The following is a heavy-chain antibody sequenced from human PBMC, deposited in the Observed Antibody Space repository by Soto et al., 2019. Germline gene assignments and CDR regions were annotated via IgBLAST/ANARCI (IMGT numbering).Heavy chain of an antibody. CDR2: IYYSGST. J-gene: IGHJ5*02. V-gene: IGHV4-61*01. CDR1: GGSVSSGSYY. D-gene: IGHD6-19*01. CDR3: ARERPDGCRLDP. Sequence: SETLSLTCTVSGGSVSSGSYYWSWIRQPPGKGLEWIGYIYYSGSTNYNPSLKSRVTISVDTSKNQFSLRLSSVTAADTAVYYCARERPDGCRLDPWGQGTLVTVSS.